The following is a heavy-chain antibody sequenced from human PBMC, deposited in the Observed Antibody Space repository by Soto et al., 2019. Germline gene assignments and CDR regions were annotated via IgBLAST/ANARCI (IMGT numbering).Heavy chain of an antibody. Sequence: GGSLRLSCAASGFTFDDYAMHWVRQAPGKGLEWVSLISWDGGSTYYADSVKGRFTISRDNSKNSLYLKMNSLRAEDTALYYCARVDCRGGSCYYYYGMDVWGQGTTVTVSS. CDR1: GFTFDDYA. CDR3: ARVDCRGGSCYYYYGMDV. D-gene: IGHD2-15*01. V-gene: IGHV3-43D*03. CDR2: ISWDGGST. J-gene: IGHJ6*02.